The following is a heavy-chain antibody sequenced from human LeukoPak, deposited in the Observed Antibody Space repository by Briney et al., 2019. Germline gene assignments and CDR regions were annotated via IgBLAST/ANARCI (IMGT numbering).Heavy chain of an antibody. CDR1: GFTFSSYG. CDR3: ARDSPYCSSTSCHGGYYGMDV. J-gene: IGHJ6*04. D-gene: IGHD2-2*01. Sequence: PGRSLRLSCAASGFTFSSYGMHWVRQAPGKGLEGVAVIWYDGSNKYYADSVKGRFTVSRDNSKNTLYLQMNSLRAEDTAVYYCARDSPYCSSTSCHGGYYGMDVWGKGTTVTVSS. CDR2: IWYDGSNK. V-gene: IGHV3-33*01.